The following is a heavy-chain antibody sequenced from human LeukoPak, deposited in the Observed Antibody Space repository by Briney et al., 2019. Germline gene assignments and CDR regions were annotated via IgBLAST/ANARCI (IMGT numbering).Heavy chain of an antibody. Sequence: SVKVSCKASGFTFTSSAVQWVRQARGQRLEWIGWIVVGSGNTNYAQKFQERVTITRDMSTSTVYMELSSLRSEDTAAYYCAAEGRPTVVTFRKGAVDLWGQGTMVTVSS. CDR2: IVVGSGNT. CDR3: AAEGRPTVVTFRKGAVDL. V-gene: IGHV1-58*01. CDR1: GFTFTSSA. J-gene: IGHJ3*01. D-gene: IGHD4-23*01.